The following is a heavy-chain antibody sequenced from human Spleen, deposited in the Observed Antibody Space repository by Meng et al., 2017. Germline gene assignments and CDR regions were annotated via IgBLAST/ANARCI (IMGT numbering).Heavy chain of an antibody. Sequence: QVHLQQSGPEVKTPGASVRVSCKASGYAFGTYRICWVRQAPGQGLEWMGWIDTNTGNPTYAQAFPGRFVFSLDTSVSTAFLQINNLEADDTALYYCARAGWDGATIEYWGPGTLVTVSS. D-gene: IGHD1-26*01. CDR2: IDTNTGNP. V-gene: IGHV7-4-1*02. CDR3: ARAGWDGATIEY. J-gene: IGHJ4*02. CDR1: GYAFGTYR.